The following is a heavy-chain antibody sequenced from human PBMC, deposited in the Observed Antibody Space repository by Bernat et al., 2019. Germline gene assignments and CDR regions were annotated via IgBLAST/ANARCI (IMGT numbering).Heavy chain of an antibody. CDR2: ISWNSGSI. CDR3: AKDKAYRGYYYGMDV. J-gene: IGHJ6*02. D-gene: IGHD1-26*01. Sequence: EVQLVESGGGLVQPGRSLRLSCAASGFTFDDYAMHWVRQAPGKGLEWVSGISWNSGSIGYADSVKGRFTISRDNAKNSLYLQMSSLRAEDTALYYCAKDKAYRGYYYGMDVWGQGTTVTVSS. V-gene: IGHV3-9*01. CDR1: GFTFDDYA.